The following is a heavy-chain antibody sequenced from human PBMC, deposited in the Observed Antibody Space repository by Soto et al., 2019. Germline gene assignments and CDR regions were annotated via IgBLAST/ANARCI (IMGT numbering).Heavy chain of an antibody. CDR1: GFTFSSYA. D-gene: IGHD2-15*01. CDR3: AKAVAATLFDY. CDR2: ISGSGGST. Sequence: PXXSLRLSYAASGFTFSSYAMRWVRQAPGKGLEWVSAISGSGGSTYYADSVKGRFTISRDNSKNTLYLQMKRLRAEDTAVYYCAKAVAATLFDYWGQGTLVTVSS. J-gene: IGHJ4*02. V-gene: IGHV3-23*01.